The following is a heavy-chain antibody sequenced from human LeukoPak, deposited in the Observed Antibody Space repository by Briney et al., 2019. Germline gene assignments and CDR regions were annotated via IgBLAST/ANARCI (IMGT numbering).Heavy chain of an antibody. V-gene: IGHV3-23*01. Sequence: GGSLRLSCAASGFIFSSYAMSWVRQAPGKGPEWVSVISGSAGSTFYADSVKGRITVSRDNSKNTLYLQMNSLRAEDSGVYYCAKGDTAMVTAAWFDPWGQGTLVTVSS. CDR3: AKGDTAMVTAAWFDP. D-gene: IGHD5-18*01. J-gene: IGHJ5*02. CDR2: ISGSAGST. CDR1: GFIFSSYA.